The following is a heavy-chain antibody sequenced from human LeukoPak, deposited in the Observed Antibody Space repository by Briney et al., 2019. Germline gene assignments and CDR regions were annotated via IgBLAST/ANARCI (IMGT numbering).Heavy chain of an antibody. CDR2: ISGSGGST. CDR3: AKADDYGGNSGIGY. J-gene: IGHJ4*02. D-gene: IGHD4-23*01. V-gene: IGHV3-23*01. CDR1: GFTFSSYA. Sequence: GGSLRLSCAASGFTFSSYAVSWVRQAPGKGLEWVSAISGSGGSTYYADSVKGRFTISRDNSKNTLYLQMNSLRAEDTAVYYCAKADDYGGNSGIGYWGQGTLVTVSS.